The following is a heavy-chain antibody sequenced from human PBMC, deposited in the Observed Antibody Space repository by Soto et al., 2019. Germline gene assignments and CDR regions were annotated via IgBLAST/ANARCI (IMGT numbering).Heavy chain of an antibody. D-gene: IGHD2-2*01. CDR3: AKDNCVSTSCYRLYNWFDP. CDR2: IAYDGSNK. Sequence: QVQLVESGGGVVQPGRSLRLSCVASGFTFSSYGMHWVRQAPGKGLEWVAVIAYDGSNKYYADSVKGRFTISRDNSKKPLXXQMNSLRAEDTAVYYCAKDNCVSTSCYRLYNWFDPWGQGTLVTVSS. CDR1: GFTFSSYG. V-gene: IGHV3-30*18. J-gene: IGHJ5*02.